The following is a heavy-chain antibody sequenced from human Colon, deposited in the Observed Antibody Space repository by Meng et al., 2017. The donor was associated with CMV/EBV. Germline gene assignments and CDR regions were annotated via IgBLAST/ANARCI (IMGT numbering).Heavy chain of an antibody. J-gene: IGHJ6*02. CDR2: INPGGSEK. D-gene: IGHD6-19*01. CDR1: TFIFSDYW. Sequence: GESLKISCAASTFIFSDYWMSWVRQAPGKGLEWVANINPGGSEKYYVDSVKGRFTTSRDNAKNSLYLHLSSLRAEDTAVYYCATGKAVAGKSYYYYGMGLWGQGTTVTVSS. V-gene: IGHV3-7*01. CDR3: ATGKAVAGKSYYYYGMGL.